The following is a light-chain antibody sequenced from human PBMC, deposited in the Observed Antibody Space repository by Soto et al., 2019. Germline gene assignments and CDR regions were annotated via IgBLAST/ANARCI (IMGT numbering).Light chain of an antibody. CDR2: EVS. CDR1: SSDVGGYNY. V-gene: IGLV2-8*01. Sequence: QAVVTQPPSASGSPGQSVTISCTGTSSDVGGYNYVSWYQHHPGKAPKLMIYEVSKRPSGVPDRFSGSKSGNTASLTVSGLQAEDEADYYCSSYAGSNTFVVFGGGTELTVL. J-gene: IGLJ2*01. CDR3: SSYAGSNTFVV.